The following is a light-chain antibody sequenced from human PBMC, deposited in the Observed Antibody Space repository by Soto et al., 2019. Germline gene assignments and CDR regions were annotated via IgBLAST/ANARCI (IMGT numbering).Light chain of an antibody. CDR1: NSDVGGYNY. CDR3: SSYTSSSIYVV. V-gene: IGLV2-14*01. CDR2: EVS. Sequence: QSVLTQPASVSGSPGQSITISCTGTNSDVGGYNYVSWYQQHPGKAPKLMIYEVSNRPSGVSNRFSASKSGNTASLTISGLQAEDEADYYCSSYTSSSIYVVFGGGTKLTVL. J-gene: IGLJ2*01.